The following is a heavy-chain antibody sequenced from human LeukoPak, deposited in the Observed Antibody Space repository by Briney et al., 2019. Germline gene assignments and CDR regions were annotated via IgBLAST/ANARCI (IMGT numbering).Heavy chain of an antibody. Sequence: GGSLRLSRAASGFTFSTFGMHWVRQAPGKGLEWVAVISYDGSTKYYADSVKGRFTISRDNSKNTLYLQMNRLRAEDTAVYYCAKEKSTSNIDYWGQGTLVTVSS. CDR1: GFTFSTFG. V-gene: IGHV3-30*18. CDR3: AKEKSTSNIDY. CDR2: ISYDGSTK. J-gene: IGHJ4*02. D-gene: IGHD2-2*01.